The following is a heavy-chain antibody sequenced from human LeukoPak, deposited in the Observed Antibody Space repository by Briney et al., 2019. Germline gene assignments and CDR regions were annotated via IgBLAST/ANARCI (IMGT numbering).Heavy chain of an antibody. D-gene: IGHD3-10*01. Sequence: GGSLRLSCAASGFTFTSYWMSWVRQAPGKGLEWVANIQPAGSDKDYVDSVKGRFTISRDNAKTSLYLQMNSLRAEDTAVYYCARIGGWFGNDYWGQGTLVTVSS. V-gene: IGHV3-7*05. CDR2: IQPAGSDK. CDR3: ARIGGWFGNDY. J-gene: IGHJ4*02. CDR1: GFTFTSYW.